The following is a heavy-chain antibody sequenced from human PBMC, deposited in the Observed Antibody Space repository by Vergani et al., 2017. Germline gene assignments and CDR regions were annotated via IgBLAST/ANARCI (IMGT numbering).Heavy chain of an antibody. J-gene: IGHJ4*02. Sequence: QVQLQESGPGLVKPSETLSLTCTVSGGSFNTYYWSWIRQSPGKGLEWIGYIYSTGSTNYNPSLNSRVTISVDTSKSQFSLKLDSVTAADTAIYYCVRYDTYYDAGGFDYWGQGTLVTVSS. CDR3: VRYDTYYDAGGFDY. CDR2: IYSTGST. D-gene: IGHD3-22*01. CDR1: GGSFNTYY. V-gene: IGHV4-59*12.